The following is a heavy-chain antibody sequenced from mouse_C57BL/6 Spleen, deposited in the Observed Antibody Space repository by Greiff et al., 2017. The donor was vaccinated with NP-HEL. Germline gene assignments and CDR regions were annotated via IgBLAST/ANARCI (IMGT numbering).Heavy chain of an antibody. D-gene: IGHD3-2*02. J-gene: IGHJ4*01. CDR2: ISDGGSYT. CDR1: GFTFSSYA. V-gene: IGHV5-4*01. CDR3: ARGQLRLQAMDY. Sequence: EVQLQESGGGLVKPGGSLKLSCAASGFTFSSYAMSWVRQTPEKRLEWVATISDGGSYTYYPDNVKGRFTISRDNAKNNLYLQMSHLKSEDTAMYYCARGQLRLQAMDYWGQGTSVTVSS.